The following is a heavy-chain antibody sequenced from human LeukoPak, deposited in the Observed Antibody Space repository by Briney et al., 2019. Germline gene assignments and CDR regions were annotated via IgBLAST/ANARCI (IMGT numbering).Heavy chain of an antibody. CDR3: ASETSGYVTLDAFDI. CDR1: GFTFSDYY. CDR2: ISSSGSTI. J-gene: IGHJ3*02. V-gene: IGHV3-11*01. D-gene: IGHD5-12*01. Sequence: PGGSLRLSCAASGFTFSDYYMSWIRQAPGKGLEWVSYISSSGSTIYYADSVKGRFTISRDNAKNSLYLQMNSLRAEDTAVYYCASETSGYVTLDAFDIWGQGTMVTVSS.